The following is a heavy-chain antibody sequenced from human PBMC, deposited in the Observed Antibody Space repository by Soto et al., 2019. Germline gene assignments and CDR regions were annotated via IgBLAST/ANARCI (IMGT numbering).Heavy chain of an antibody. D-gene: IGHD2-8*01. CDR3: AKAGGKVSTPFDP. V-gene: IGHV3-30*18. Sequence: QIQLVESGGGVVQPGISLRLSCAASGFSFSTYGMHWVRQTPGKGLEWVALISNEGRSTYYADSVKGRFTISRDNSRNTLYLQITSLRTEDTAIYYCAKAGGKVSTPFDPWGQGTLVTVSS. CDR2: ISNEGRST. CDR1: GFSFSTYG. J-gene: IGHJ5*02.